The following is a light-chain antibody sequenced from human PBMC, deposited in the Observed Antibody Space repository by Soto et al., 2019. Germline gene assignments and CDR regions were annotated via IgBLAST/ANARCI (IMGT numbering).Light chain of an antibody. J-gene: IGKJ3*01. V-gene: IGKV4-1*01. CDR3: QQYYSSLSSS. CDR2: WAS. Sequence: DIVLTQSPDSLAVSLGERATINCKSSQSVLSSSNNKNYLAWYQQKPGQPPKLLIYWASSRQSGVPDRFSGSGSGTDFTLTISSLQAEDVAVYYCQQYYSSLSSSFGPGARGDIK. CDR1: QSVLSSSNNKNY.